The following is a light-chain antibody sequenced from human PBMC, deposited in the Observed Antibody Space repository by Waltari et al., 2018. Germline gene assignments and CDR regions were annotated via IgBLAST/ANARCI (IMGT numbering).Light chain of an antibody. V-gene: IGKV3-15*01. CDR3: QQYNNWPPS. CDR2: RAS. J-gene: IGKJ1*01. CDR1: AGVSSN. Sequence: EIVMTHSPAPLSLSPRERATLSCRASAGVSSNLAWYQQKPGQAPRLLIYRASTRATGIPARFGGSGSGTEFTLTIRSLQSEDFAVYYCQQYNNWPPSFGQGTKGEIK.